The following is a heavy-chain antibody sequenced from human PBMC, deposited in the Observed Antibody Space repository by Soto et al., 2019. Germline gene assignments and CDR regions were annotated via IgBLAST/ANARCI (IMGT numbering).Heavy chain of an antibody. CDR3: ARGETQQQRDY. V-gene: IGHV4-4*02. CDR2: IHHSGST. Sequence: QVLLQESGPGLVKPSGTLSLTCAVSGDSITKSHWWSGVRQPPGKGLEWIGEIHHSGSTKYNPSLESRLIIAVDRSKNTFFLRLTSVTAADTAVYFCARGETQQQRDYWGQGTLVTVSS. CDR1: GDSITKSHW. D-gene: IGHD6-25*01. J-gene: IGHJ4*02.